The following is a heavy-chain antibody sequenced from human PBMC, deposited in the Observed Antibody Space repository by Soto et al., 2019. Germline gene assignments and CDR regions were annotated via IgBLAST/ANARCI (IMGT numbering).Heavy chain of an antibody. Sequence: SGPTLVKPTQTLTLTCTFSGFSLSTSGMCVSWIRQPPGKALEWLARIDWDDDKYYSTSLKTRLTISKDTSKNQVVLTMTNMDPVDTATYYCARISFRGVIGRGFQHWGQGTLVTVSS. CDR2: IDWDDDK. V-gene: IGHV2-70*11. J-gene: IGHJ1*01. CDR1: GFSLSTSGMC. CDR3: ARISFRGVIGRGFQH. D-gene: IGHD3-16*02.